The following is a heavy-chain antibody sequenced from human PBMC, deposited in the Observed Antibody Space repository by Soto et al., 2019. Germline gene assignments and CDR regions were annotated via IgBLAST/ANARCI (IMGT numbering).Heavy chain of an antibody. J-gene: IGHJ4*02. CDR3: ARGPSGDKVDY. D-gene: IGHD7-27*01. V-gene: IGHV4-30-4*01. CDR2: IYDSGST. CDR1: GGSISSAYYY. Sequence: QVQLQESGPGLVKPSQTLSLTCTVSGGSISSAYYYWSWIRQPPGKGLEWIGHIYDSGSTYSNPSLQSXXTXSXXTSKNQFSLKLSSVTAADTAVYYCARGPSGDKVDYWGQGTLVPVSS.